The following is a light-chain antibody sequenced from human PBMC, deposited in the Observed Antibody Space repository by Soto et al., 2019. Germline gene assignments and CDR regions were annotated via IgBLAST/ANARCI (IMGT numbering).Light chain of an antibody. J-gene: IGKJ3*01. CDR1: QSIGNF. CDR2: DAS. V-gene: IGKV3-11*01. Sequence: EIVLTQSPATLSLSPGERATLSCRASQSIGNFLGWYQQKPGQPPRLLIFDASNRATGIPGRFSGSGSGTDFTLTISSLEPEDFAVYYCQQRGNWPPTFGPGTKVTI. CDR3: QQRGNWPPT.